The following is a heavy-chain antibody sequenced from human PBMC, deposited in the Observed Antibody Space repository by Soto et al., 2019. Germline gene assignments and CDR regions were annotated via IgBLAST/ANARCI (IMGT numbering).Heavy chain of an antibody. V-gene: IGHV3-23*01. CDR2: ISGSGGST. D-gene: IGHD4-17*01. CDR3: AKDLVTVTTRVGNWFDP. Sequence: GGSLRLSCAASGFTFSSYAMSWVRQAPGKGLEWVSAISGSGGSTYYADSVKGRFTISRDNSKNTLYLQMNSLRAEDTAVYYCAKDLVTVTTRVGNWFDPWGQGTLVTVSS. J-gene: IGHJ5*02. CDR1: GFTFSSYA.